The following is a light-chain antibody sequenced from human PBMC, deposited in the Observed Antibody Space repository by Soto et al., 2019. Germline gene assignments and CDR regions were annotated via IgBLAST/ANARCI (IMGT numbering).Light chain of an antibody. V-gene: IGLV2-8*01. CDR3: SSYEGSNNLV. Sequence: QSVLTQPPSASGSPGQSVTISCTGASSDVGGYSYVSWYQQHPGKAPKLMIYEVSKRPSGVPDRFSGSKSGNTASLTVSGLQVKEGADFSGSSYEGSNNLVFAEGTKPTV. CDR2: EVS. CDR1: SSDVGGYSY. J-gene: IGLJ2*01.